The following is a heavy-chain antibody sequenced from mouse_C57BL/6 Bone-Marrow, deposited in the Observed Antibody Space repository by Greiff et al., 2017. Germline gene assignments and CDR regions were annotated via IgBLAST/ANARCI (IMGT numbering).Heavy chain of an antibody. J-gene: IGHJ2*01. V-gene: IGHV5-4*03. CDR1: GFTFSSYA. D-gene: IGHD4-1*01. CDR2: ISDGGSYT. Sequence: EVKVVESGGGLVKPGGSLKLSCAASGFTFSSYAMSWVRQTPEKRLEWVATISDGGSYTYYPDNVKGRFTISRDNAKNNLYLQMSHLKSEDTAMYYCAGTGHYFDYWGQGTTLPVSS. CDR3: AGTGHYFDY.